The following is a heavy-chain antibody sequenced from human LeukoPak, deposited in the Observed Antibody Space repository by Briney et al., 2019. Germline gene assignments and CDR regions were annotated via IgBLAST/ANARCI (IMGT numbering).Heavy chain of an antibody. V-gene: IGHV3-7*01. Sequence: PGGSLRLSCAASGFTFSRYWMSWVRQAPGKGLEWVANIKQDGSEKYYVGSVKGRFTISRDNAKNSLYLQMNSLRAGDTAVYYCAELGITMIGGVWGKGTTVTISS. CDR2: IKQDGSEK. J-gene: IGHJ6*04. CDR3: AELGITMIGGV. CDR1: GFTFSRYW. D-gene: IGHD3-10*02.